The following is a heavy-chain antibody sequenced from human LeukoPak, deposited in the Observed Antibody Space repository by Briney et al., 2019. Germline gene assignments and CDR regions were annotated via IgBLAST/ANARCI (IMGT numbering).Heavy chain of an antibody. J-gene: IGHJ3*02. CDR1: GFTFDDYG. CDR2: INWSGGST. D-gene: IGHD3-10*01. Sequence: GGSLRLSCAASGFTFDDYGMSWVRQVPGKGLEWVSGINWSGGSTDYADSVKGRFTISSDNAKNSLYLQMNSLRAEDTAVYYCARESVSGSYYYAFDIWGQGTMVTVSS. CDR3: ARESVSGSYYYAFDI. V-gene: IGHV3-20*04.